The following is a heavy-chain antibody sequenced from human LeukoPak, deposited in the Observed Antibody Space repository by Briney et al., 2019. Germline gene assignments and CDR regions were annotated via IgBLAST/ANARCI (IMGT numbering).Heavy chain of an antibody. J-gene: IGHJ4*02. Sequence: GASVKVSCKASGYSFTTYGISWVRQAPGQGLEWMGWISANNNNTDNVQKLQGRVTMTTDTSTSTAYMELRSLRSDDTAVYYCARALYHTFDNWGQGTLVTVSS. D-gene: IGHD2-2*01. CDR3: ARALYHTFDN. V-gene: IGHV1-18*01. CDR1: GYSFTTYG. CDR2: ISANNNNT.